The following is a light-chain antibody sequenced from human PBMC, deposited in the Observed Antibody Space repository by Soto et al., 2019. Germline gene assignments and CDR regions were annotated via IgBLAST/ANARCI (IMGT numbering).Light chain of an antibody. J-gene: IGKJ5*01. V-gene: IGKV1-8*01. CDR3: QQYYSYPPT. CDR1: QGISSY. Sequence: IRMTQSQSSFSASTGDRVTITCRASQGISSYLAWYQQKPGKAPKLLIYAASTLQSGVPSRFSGSGSGTDFTLTISCLQSEDFATYYCQQYYSYPPTFGQGTRLEIK. CDR2: AAS.